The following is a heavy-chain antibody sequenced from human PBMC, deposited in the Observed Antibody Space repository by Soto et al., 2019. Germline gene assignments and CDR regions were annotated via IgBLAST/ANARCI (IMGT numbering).Heavy chain of an antibody. CDR1: GFPFNTYA. D-gene: IGHD5-18*01. V-gene: IGHV3-23*01. Sequence: GGSLRLSCAASGFPFNTYAMSWVRQAPGKGPEWVSAISESGDNAFYADSVQGRFTISRDNSYNILYLQMNSLRAEDTALYFCAKGGYIYGLDPWGQGTLVTAYS. J-gene: IGHJ5*02. CDR2: ISESGDNA. CDR3: AKGGYIYGLDP.